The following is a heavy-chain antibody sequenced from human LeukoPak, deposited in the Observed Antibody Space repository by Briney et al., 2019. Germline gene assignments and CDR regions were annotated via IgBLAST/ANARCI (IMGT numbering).Heavy chain of an antibody. CDR1: GYTFTSYD. D-gene: IGHD2-2*01. J-gene: IGHJ4*02. CDR3: ARDYCSSTSCLFDY. Sequence: GASVKVSCKASGYTFTSYDFNWVRQATGQRPEWMGWMSPNSGDTGYAQKFQGRVTMTRDTSISTAYMELSRLRSDDTAVYYCARDYCSSTSCLFDYWGQGTLVTVSS. CDR2: MSPNSGDT. V-gene: IGHV1-8*01.